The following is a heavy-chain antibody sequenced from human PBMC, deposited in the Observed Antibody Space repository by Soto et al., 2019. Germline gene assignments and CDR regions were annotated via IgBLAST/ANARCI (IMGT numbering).Heavy chain of an antibody. CDR1: GGSISSSPYY. CDR2: VFNSGTT. J-gene: IGHJ4*02. Sequence: QLHLQESGPGLLKPSGTLSLTCSVSGGSISSSPYYWGWIRQPPGKGLEWIGSVFNSGTTYYHPSLKSRLTIAVGTSRNHFTLNLTSVTASDTAVYYCARNAAGGAYLYWGQGILVAVSS. CDR3: ARNAAGGAYLY. D-gene: IGHD3-16*01. V-gene: IGHV4-39*02.